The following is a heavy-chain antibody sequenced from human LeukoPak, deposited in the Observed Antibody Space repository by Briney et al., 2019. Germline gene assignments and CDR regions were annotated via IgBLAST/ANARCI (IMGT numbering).Heavy chain of an antibody. CDR2: IKQDGSEK. CDR3: ARDSNYDFWSGYPRALDAFDI. CDR1: GFTFSSYW. V-gene: IGHV3-7*01. J-gene: IGHJ3*02. Sequence: GGSLRLSCAASGFTFSSYWMSWVRQAPGKGLEWVANIKQDGSEKYYVDSVKGRFTISRDNAKNSLYLQMNSLRAEDTAVYYRARDSNYDFWSGYPRALDAFDIWGQGTMVTVSS. D-gene: IGHD3-3*01.